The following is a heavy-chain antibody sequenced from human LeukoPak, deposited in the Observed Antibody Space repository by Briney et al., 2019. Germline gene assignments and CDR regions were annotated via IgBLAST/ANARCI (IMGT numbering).Heavy chain of an antibody. CDR1: GGSFSGYY. V-gene: IGHV4-34*01. CDR2: INHSGST. J-gene: IGHJ6*02. CDR3: ARKGDYYYYGMDV. Sequence: SETLSLTCAVYGGSFSGYYWSWIRQPPGKGLEWIGEINHSGSTNYNPSLKSRATISVDTSKNQFSLKLSSVTAADTAVYYCARKGDYYYYGMDVWGQGTTVTVSS.